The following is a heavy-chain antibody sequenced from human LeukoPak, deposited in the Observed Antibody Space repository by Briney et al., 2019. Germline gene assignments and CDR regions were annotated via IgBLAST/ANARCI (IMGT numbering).Heavy chain of an antibody. CDR2: IKRDESEK. Sequence: GGSLRLSCAASGFIFSNYWMSWVRQAPGKGLEWVANIKRDESEKSYVDSVKGRFTISRDNGKNSLYLQMNSLRAEDTAVYYCARDRSPDYWGQGTLVTVSS. D-gene: IGHD2-15*01. CDR3: ARDRSPDY. J-gene: IGHJ4*02. CDR1: GFIFSNYW. V-gene: IGHV3-7*01.